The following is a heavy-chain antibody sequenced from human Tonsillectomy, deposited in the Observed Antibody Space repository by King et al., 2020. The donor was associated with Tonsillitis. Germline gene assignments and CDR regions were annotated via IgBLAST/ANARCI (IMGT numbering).Heavy chain of an antibody. D-gene: IGHD3-22*01. Sequence: QLVQSGAEVKKPGESLKISCKVSGYIFTNYWIAWVRQMPGKGLEWMGMFYPGDSDTRYSPSFQGQVTMSADKSISTAYLQWSSLKASDTAIYYCARLFYDGSGRFQHWGQGTLVTVSS. CDR1: GYIFTNYW. CDR2: FYPGDSDT. CDR3: ARLFYDGSGRFQH. J-gene: IGHJ1*01. V-gene: IGHV5-51*01.